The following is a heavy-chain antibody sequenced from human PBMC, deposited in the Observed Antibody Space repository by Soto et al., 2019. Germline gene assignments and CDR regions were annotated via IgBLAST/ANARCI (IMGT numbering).Heavy chain of an antibody. CDR1: GFTFSSYS. V-gene: IGHV3-21*01. J-gene: IGHJ4*02. D-gene: IGHD3-22*01. Sequence: EVQLVESGGGLVKPGGSLRLSCAASGFTFSSYSMNWVRQAPGKGLEWVSSISSSSSYIYYADSVKGRFTISRDNAKNSLYLQMNSLRAEDTAVYYCARAPYYYDSRGDWAYWGQGTLVTVSS. CDR3: ARAPYYYDSRGDWAY. CDR2: ISSSSSYI.